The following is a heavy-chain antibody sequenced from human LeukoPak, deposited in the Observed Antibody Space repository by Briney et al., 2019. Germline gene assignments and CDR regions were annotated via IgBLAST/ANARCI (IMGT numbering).Heavy chain of an antibody. CDR2: IYSGGST. CDR1: GFTVSSNY. CDR3: ARLADSSGYYLYYFDY. V-gene: IGHV3-66*04. D-gene: IGHD3-22*01. Sequence: PGGSLRLSCAASGFTVSSNYMSWVRQAPGKGLEWVSVIYSGGSTYYADSVKGRFTISRDNPKNTLYLQMNSLRAEDTAVYYCARLADSSGYYLYYFDYWGQGTLVTVSS. J-gene: IGHJ4*02.